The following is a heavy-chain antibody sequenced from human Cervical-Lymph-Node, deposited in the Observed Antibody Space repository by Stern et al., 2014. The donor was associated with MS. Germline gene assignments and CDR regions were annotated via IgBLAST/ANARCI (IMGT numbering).Heavy chain of an antibody. CDR3: AITGRTSHGLFDY. Sequence: QLVQSGAEVKKPGASVKVSCKTSGYIFTDYYIHWVRQAPGQGLEWMGWINPKSGGTDYAERFQGRVTMTRDSSVRTANMEMNSLTSDDTAVYFCAITGRTSHGLFDYWGQGTLVTVSS. CDR2: INPKSGGT. J-gene: IGHJ4*02. D-gene: IGHD7-27*01. CDR1: GYIFTDYY. V-gene: IGHV1-2*02.